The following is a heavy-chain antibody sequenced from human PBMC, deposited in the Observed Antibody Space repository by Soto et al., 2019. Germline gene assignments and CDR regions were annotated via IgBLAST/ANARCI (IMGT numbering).Heavy chain of an antibody. CDR1: GFTFSSSA. V-gene: IGHV3-30*04. D-gene: IGHD3-3*01. CDR3: GRGYRYAIWSGYHYPMDV. CDR2: ITYDGSNK. J-gene: IGHJ6*02. Sequence: QVQLVESGGGVVQPGRSLRLSCAASGFTFSSSAMHWVRQAPGKGLEWVAGITYDGSNKYYADSVKGRFTISRDNPKNTLYLQVNSLRPEDKATYYCGRGYRYAIWSGYHYPMDVWGQGTTVTVSS.